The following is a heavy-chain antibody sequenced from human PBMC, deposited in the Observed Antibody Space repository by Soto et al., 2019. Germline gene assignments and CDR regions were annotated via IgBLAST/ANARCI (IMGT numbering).Heavy chain of an antibody. D-gene: IGHD3-3*01. Sequence: PSETLSLTCAVYGGSFSGYSWTWIRQPPGTGLEWIGEINHTGSTNYNPSLKSRVTISVDTSKNQFSLKLTSVTAADTAAYYCARGGKYDFWFAWFDPWGQGTLVTVSS. CDR3: ARGGKYDFWFAWFDP. CDR1: GGSFSGYS. V-gene: IGHV4-34*01. CDR2: INHTGST. J-gene: IGHJ5*02.